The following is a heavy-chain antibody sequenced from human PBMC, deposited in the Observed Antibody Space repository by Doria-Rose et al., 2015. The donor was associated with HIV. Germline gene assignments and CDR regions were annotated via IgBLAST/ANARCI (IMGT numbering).Heavy chain of an antibody. J-gene: IGHJ4*02. V-gene: IGHV3-72*01. CDR2: SKNKVKSYTT. CDR3: ATWISGSYNY. CDR1: GFTFSDHY. Sequence: VQLQESGGGLVQPGGSLRLSCAASGFTFSDHYMDWVRQAPGKGLEWVGRSKNKVKSYTTEYAASVKGRFTISRDGSENSLYLQMNSLKTEDTAVYHCATWISGSYNYWGQGTLVTVPS. D-gene: IGHD1-26*01.